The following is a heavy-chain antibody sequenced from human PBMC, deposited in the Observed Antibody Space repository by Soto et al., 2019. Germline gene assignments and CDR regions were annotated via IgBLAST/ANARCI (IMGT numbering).Heavy chain of an antibody. Sequence: PGGSLRLSCAASGFTFTRYSMNWVRQAPGKGLEWVSSISSTTNYIYYADSMKGRFTISRDNAKNSVYLEMNSLSAEDTAVYYCARESEDLTSNFDYWGQGTLVTVSS. CDR2: ISSTTNYI. CDR3: ARESEDLTSNFDY. V-gene: IGHV3-21*01. CDR1: GFTFTRYS. J-gene: IGHJ4*02.